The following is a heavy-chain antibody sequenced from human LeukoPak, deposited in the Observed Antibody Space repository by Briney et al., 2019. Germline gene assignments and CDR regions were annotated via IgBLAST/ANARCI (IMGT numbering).Heavy chain of an antibody. CDR2: IRGDAGDK. Sequence: GGSLRLSCAASGFAFSRYWMAWVRQAPGKGLEWVANIRGDAGDKGSADSVKGRFTISRDNDKNSLHLQMNSLTAEDTAVYYCARDVHGALDFWGQGTLVVVSS. J-gene: IGHJ4*02. CDR1: GFAFSRYW. D-gene: IGHD4/OR15-4a*01. V-gene: IGHV3-7*01. CDR3: ARDVHGALDF.